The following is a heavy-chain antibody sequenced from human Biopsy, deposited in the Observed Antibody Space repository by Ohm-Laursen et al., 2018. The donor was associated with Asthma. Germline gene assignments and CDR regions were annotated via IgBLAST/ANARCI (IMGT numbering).Heavy chain of an antibody. J-gene: IGHJ4*02. CDR3: ARAQDYYDSRGYYRSFDY. CDR1: GGSFSGYY. V-gene: IGHV4-34*09. D-gene: IGHD3-22*01. Sequence: SQTLSLTCAVYGGSFSGYYWSWIRQPPGKGLEWIGFIYYSGSTYYNPSLKSRVSISIDTSKNQFSLKLSSVTAADTAVYYCARAQDYYDSRGYYRSFDYWGQGTLVTVSS. CDR2: IYYSGST.